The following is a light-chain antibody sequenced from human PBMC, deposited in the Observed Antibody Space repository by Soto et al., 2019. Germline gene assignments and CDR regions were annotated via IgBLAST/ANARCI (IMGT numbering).Light chain of an antibody. CDR1: SSDVGGYNY. J-gene: IGLJ1*01. V-gene: IGLV2-14*03. Sequence: QSVLTQPASVSGSPGQSITISCTGTSSDVGGYNYVSCYQHHPGKAPKLMIYDVSNRPSGVSNRFSGSKSGNTASLSISGLQPEDEADYYCSSYRTSNTRQIVCGTGTKLTVL. CDR3: SSYRTSNTRQIV. CDR2: DVS.